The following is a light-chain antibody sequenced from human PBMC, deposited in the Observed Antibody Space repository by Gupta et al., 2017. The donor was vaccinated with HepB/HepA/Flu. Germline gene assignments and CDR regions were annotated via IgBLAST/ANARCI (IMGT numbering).Light chain of an antibody. Sequence: EIVMTQYPATLSVSPGERATVSCRASQSVSSNLAWFQQKPGQAPRLLIDGASSRATGIPARFSGSGYGTEFTLTITGRQSEDFAVYYCQQYNDWPRTFGQGTKVEIK. CDR1: QSVSSN. J-gene: IGKJ1*01. V-gene: IGKV3-15*01. CDR3: QQYNDWPRT. CDR2: GAS.